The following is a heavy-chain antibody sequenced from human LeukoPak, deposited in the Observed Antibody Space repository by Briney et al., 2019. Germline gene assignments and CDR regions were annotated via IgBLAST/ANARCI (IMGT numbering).Heavy chain of an antibody. V-gene: IGHV3-7*04. CDR3: AKDFHYYESGDYYYYFDY. D-gene: IGHD3-22*01. J-gene: IGHJ4*02. CDR1: GGSFSGYY. Sequence: ETLSLTCAVYGGSFSGYYWSWVRQAPGKGLEWVANIKQDGGEKHYVDSVKGRFTISGDNAKNSLYLQMDSLRAEDTAVYYCAKDFHYYESGDYYYYFDYWGQGTLVTVSS. CDR2: IKQDGGEK.